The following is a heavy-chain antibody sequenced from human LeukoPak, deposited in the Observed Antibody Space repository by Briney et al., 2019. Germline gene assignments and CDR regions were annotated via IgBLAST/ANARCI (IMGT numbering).Heavy chain of an antibody. CDR2: INPNSGGS. CDR3: ARDGNWGSLRGAFDI. V-gene: IGHV1-2*02. D-gene: IGHD7-27*01. Sequence: ASVNVSCKASGYTFTVYYLHWVRQAPGQGLEWMGWINPNSGGSNYAQKFQGRVTMTRDTSISTAYMELSRLRSDDTAVYYCARDGNWGSLRGAFDIWGQGTIVTVSS. CDR1: GYTFTVYY. J-gene: IGHJ3*02.